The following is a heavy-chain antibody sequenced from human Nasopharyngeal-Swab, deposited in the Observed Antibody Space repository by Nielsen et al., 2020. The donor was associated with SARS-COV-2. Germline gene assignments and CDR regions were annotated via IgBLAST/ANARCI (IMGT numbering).Heavy chain of an antibody. CDR3: AKDFMVAFDY. J-gene: IGHJ4*02. Sequence: GESLKISCAASGFTFSSYGMHWVRQAPGKGLEWVAVISYDGSNKYYADSVKGRFTISRDNSKNTLYLQMNSLRAEDTAVYYCAKDFMVAFDYWDQGTLVTVSS. V-gene: IGHV3-30*18. CDR2: ISYDGSNK. CDR1: GFTFSSYG. D-gene: IGHD3-10*01.